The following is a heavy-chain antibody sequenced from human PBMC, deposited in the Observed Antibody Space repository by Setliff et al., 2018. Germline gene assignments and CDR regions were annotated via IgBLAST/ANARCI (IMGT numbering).Heavy chain of an antibody. CDR3: AISTLSICSGGSCPNAFDV. CDR1: GHIFNSYG. Sequence: ASVKVSCKASGHIFNSYGISWVRQAPGQGLEWLGWISSYNGQTGYAQRFQDRVSLTTDTSTGAAHMELRSLRSDDTAVYYCAISTLSICSGGSCPNAFDVWGQGTMVTVS. J-gene: IGHJ3*01. CDR2: ISSYNGQT. V-gene: IGHV1-18*01. D-gene: IGHD2-15*01.